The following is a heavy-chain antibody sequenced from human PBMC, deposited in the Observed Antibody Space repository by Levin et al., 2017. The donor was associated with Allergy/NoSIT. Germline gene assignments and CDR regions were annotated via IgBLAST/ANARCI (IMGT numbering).Heavy chain of an antibody. CDR2: IWYDGSNK. Sequence: GGSLRLSCAASGFTFSSYGMHWVRQAPGKGLEWVAVIWYDGSNKYYADSVKGRFTISRDNSKNTLYLQMNSLRAEDTAVYYCARDKAVGYYGSGSCPRYWGQGTLVTVSS. J-gene: IGHJ4*02. V-gene: IGHV3-33*01. CDR1: GFTFSSYG. CDR3: ARDKAVGYYGSGSCPRY. D-gene: IGHD3-10*01.